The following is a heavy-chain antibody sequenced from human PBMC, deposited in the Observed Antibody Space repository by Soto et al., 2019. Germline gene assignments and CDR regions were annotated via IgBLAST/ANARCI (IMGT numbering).Heavy chain of an antibody. CDR1: GYSFTSYW. J-gene: IGHJ6*02. D-gene: IGHD2-15*01. CDR2: IDPSDSYT. V-gene: IGHV5-10-1*01. Sequence: GESLKISCKGSGYSFTSYWISWVRQMPGKGLEWMGRIDPSDSYTNYSPSFQGHVTISADKSISTAYLQWSSLKASDTAMYYCARHPYCSGGSCYPQSRMDVGGQGTTVTVSS. CDR3: ARHPYCSGGSCYPQSRMDV.